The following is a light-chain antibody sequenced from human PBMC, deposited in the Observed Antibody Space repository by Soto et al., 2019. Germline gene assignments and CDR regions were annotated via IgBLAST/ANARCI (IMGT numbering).Light chain of an antibody. CDR3: QHYGYPQWT. Sequence: TQSPGTMSLSRKEIARLACRASQSSSDKYLAWYQQRSGQPPRLLIYGVFIRATGIPDRFSGSGSATDFTLTISRLEPEDIAVYYCQHYGYPQWTFGPGSKVDIK. CDR1: QSSSDKY. V-gene: IGKV3-20*01. J-gene: IGKJ1*01. CDR2: GVF.